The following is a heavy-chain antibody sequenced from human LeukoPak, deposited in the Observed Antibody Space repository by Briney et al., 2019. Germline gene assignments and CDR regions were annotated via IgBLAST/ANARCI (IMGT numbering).Heavy chain of an antibody. CDR3: AREVNKYYYYYMDV. CDR2: IYTSGST. V-gene: IGHV4-61*02. CDR1: GGSISSGSYY. D-gene: IGHD2-21*01. Sequence: PSETLSLTCTVSGGSISSGSYYWSWIRQPAGKGLEWIGRIYTSGSTNYNPSLKSRVTISVDTSKNQFSLKLSSVTAADTAVYYCAREVNKYYYYYMDVWGKGTTVTVSS. J-gene: IGHJ6*03.